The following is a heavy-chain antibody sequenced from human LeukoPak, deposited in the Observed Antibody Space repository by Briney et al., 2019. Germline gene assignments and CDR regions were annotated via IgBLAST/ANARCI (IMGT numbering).Heavy chain of an antibody. CDR3: ARDPYYYDSSVGNY. CDR1: GGTFSSYA. Sequence: GGSVTVSCKASGGTFSSYAISWVRQAPGQGLEWMGGIIPIFGTANYAQKFQGRVTITADESTSTAYMELSSLRSEDTAVYYCARDPYYYDSSVGNYWGQGTLVTVSS. CDR2: IIPIFGTA. D-gene: IGHD3-22*01. V-gene: IGHV1-69*13. J-gene: IGHJ4*02.